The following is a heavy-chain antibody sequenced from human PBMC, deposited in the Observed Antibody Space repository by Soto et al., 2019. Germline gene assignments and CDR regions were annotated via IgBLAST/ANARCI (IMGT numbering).Heavy chain of an antibody. CDR1: GYTFTSYA. V-gene: IGHV1-3*01. J-gene: IGHJ4*02. Sequence: QVQLVQSGAEVKKPGASVKVSCKASGYTFTSYAMHWVRQAPGQRLEWMGWINAGNGHTKYSQKFQGRVTITRDTSASKAYMELTSLRSEDTAVNYCTRNRGFFYVDYCGQATLVTVTS. CDR2: INAGNGHT. CDR3: TRNRGFFYVDY. D-gene: IGHD3-22*01.